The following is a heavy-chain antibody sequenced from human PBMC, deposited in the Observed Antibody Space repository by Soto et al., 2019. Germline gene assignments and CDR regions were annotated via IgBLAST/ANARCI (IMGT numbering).Heavy chain of an antibody. Sequence: PSETLSLTCAVSGGSINNNFWSWVRQPPGKGLEWIGEIYQTGSINYNPSLRSRVTISVDKSKNQFSLKLSSVTAADTAVYYCARVLVGVNFDYWGQGTLVTVSS. D-gene: IGHD3-10*01. J-gene: IGHJ4*02. CDR3: ARVLVGVNFDY. CDR1: GGSINNNFW. V-gene: IGHV4-4*02. CDR2: IYQTGSI.